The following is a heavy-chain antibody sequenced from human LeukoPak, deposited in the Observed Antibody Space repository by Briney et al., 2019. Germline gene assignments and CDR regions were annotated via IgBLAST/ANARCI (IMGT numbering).Heavy chain of an antibody. J-gene: IGHJ6*03. Sequence: SVKVSCKASGGSFSSYAITWARQAPGQGLEWMGRIIPIFGTANYAQKFQGRVTITADIVSSTAYMEVNSLTSDDTAVYFCAKQGAARQDYYMDVWGNGTTVTVSS. D-gene: IGHD5-18*01. CDR1: GGSFSSYA. CDR3: AKQGAARQDYYMDV. V-gene: IGHV1-69*06. CDR2: IIPIFGTA.